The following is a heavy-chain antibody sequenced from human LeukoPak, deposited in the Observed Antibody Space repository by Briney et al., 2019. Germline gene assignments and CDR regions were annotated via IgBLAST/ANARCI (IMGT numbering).Heavy chain of an antibody. J-gene: IGHJ4*02. D-gene: IGHD2-15*01. Sequence: RGSLRLSCAASGFIFSNYAISWVRQAPGKGLEWVSGISGSGGSTYYADSVKGRFAISRDNSKNTLYLQMNSLRAEDTAIYYCAKADIVVVIAATCFDYWGQGTLVTVSS. V-gene: IGHV3-23*01. CDR3: AKADIVVVIAATCFDY. CDR1: GFIFSNYA. CDR2: ISGSGGST.